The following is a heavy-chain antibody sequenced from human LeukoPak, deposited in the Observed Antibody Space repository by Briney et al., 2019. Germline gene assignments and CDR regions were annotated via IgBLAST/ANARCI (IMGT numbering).Heavy chain of an antibody. CDR1: GYTFTDYY. Sequence: ASVKVSCKASGYTFTDYYIHWVRQAPGQGLEWMGWTNPNSGGTNYAQKFQGRVTMTTDTSISTAYMELSRLRSDDTAVYYCAREIAVAGVMVDYWGQGTLVTVSS. J-gene: IGHJ4*02. V-gene: IGHV1-2*02. D-gene: IGHD6-19*01. CDR2: TNPNSGGT. CDR3: AREIAVAGVMVDY.